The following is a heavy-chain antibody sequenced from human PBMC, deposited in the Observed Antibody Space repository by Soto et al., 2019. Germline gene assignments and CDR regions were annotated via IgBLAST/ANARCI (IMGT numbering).Heavy chain of an antibody. D-gene: IGHD4-17*01. CDR3: ARQKNPYGDLVAYFDY. Sequence: NPSETLSLTCTVSGGSISSTHYYWGWIRQPPGEGLEWIGSIYYSGSTYYNPSLKSRVTISVDPSKNQFSLKLGSVTAADTAVYYCARQKNPYGDLVAYFDYWGQGTRVTVSS. CDR1: GGSISSTHYY. V-gene: IGHV4-39*01. CDR2: IYYSGST. J-gene: IGHJ4*02.